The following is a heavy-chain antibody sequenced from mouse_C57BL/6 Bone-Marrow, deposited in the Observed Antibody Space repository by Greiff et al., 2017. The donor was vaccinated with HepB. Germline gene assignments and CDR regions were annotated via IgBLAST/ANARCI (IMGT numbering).Heavy chain of an antibody. Sequence: DVKLVESGPGLVKPSQSLSLTCSVTGYSITSGYYWNWIRQFPGNKLEWMGYISYDGSNNYNPSLKNRISITRDTSKNQFFLKLNSVTTEDTATYYCASPLYGSGYWGQGTLVTVSA. CDR3: ASPLYGSGY. CDR2: ISYDGSN. CDR1: GYSITSGYY. V-gene: IGHV3-6*01. J-gene: IGHJ3*01. D-gene: IGHD1-2*01.